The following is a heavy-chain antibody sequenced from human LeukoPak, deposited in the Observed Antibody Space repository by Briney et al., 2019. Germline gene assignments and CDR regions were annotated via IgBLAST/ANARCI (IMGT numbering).Heavy chain of an antibody. CDR2: IYYSGST. V-gene: IGHV4-39*07. J-gene: IGHJ5*02. Sequence: NPSETLSLTCTVSGGSISSSSYYWGWIRQPPGKGLEWIGSIYYSGSTYYNPSLKSRVTISVDTSKNQFSLKLSSVTAADTAVYYCARRYGDYARGLNWFDPWGQGTLVTVSS. CDR1: GGSISSSSYY. CDR3: ARRYGDYARGLNWFDP. D-gene: IGHD4-17*01.